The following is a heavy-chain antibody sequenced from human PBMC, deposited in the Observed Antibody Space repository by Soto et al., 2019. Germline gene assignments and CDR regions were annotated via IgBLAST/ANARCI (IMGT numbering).Heavy chain of an antibody. Sequence: QVQLQESGPGLVKPSETLSLTCTVSGGSISSYYWSWIRQPPGKGLEWIGYIYYSATTNYNPSLKSRVTISVDTSKNQFSLKLTSVTAADTAVYYCARALWGTAGHINWLDPWGQGTLVTVSS. CDR3: ARALWGTAGHINWLDP. CDR1: GGSISSYY. J-gene: IGHJ5*02. V-gene: IGHV4-59*01. CDR2: IYYSATT. D-gene: IGHD6-13*01.